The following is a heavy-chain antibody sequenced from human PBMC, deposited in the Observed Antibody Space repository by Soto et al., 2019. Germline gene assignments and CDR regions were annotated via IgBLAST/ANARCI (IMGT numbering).Heavy chain of an antibody. Sequence: QVQLVQSGAEVKKPGSSVKVSCKASGGTFSSYAISWVRQAPGQGLEWMGGIIPLLGTANYAQQFQGRVTITAXXSXSXXDMELSSLRSEDTAVYYCARDQVYDSSGYYSTFDYWGQGTLVTVSS. CDR3: ARDQVYDSSGYYSTFDY. J-gene: IGHJ4*02. D-gene: IGHD3-22*01. V-gene: IGHV1-69*12. CDR1: GGTFSSYA. CDR2: IIPLLGTA.